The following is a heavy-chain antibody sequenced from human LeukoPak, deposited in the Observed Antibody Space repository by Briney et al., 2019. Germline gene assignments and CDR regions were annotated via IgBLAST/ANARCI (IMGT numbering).Heavy chain of an antibody. V-gene: IGHV3-30*02. J-gene: IGHJ4*02. Sequence: GGSLRLSCAASGFTFSSYGMHWVHQAPGKGLEWVAFIRYDGSNKYYADSVKGRFTISRDNSKNTLYLQMNSLRAEDTAVYYCAKDRGWLRLFDYWGQGTLVTVSS. CDR2: IRYDGSNK. CDR1: GFTFSSYG. D-gene: IGHD5-24*01. CDR3: AKDRGWLRLFDY.